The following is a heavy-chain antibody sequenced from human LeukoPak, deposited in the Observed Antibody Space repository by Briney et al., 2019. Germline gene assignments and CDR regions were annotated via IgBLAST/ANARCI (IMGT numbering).Heavy chain of an antibody. Sequence: GESLKISCKGSGYSFTSYWIDWVRQMPGKGLEWMGIIYPGDSDTRYSPSFQGQVTISADKSISTAYLQWSSLKASDTAMYYCASLFGCSSTSCYPLGFYWGQGTLVTVSS. CDR3: ASLFGCSSTSCYPLGFY. CDR1: GYSFTSYW. V-gene: IGHV5-51*01. CDR2: IYPGDSDT. J-gene: IGHJ4*02. D-gene: IGHD2-2*01.